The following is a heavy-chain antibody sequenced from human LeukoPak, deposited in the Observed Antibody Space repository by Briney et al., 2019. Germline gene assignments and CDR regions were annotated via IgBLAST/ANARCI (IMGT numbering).Heavy chain of an antibody. CDR2: ISYDGSNK. Sequence: PGGSLRLSCACCGFIFGSYVMHWVRQAPGKGLEWVAVISYDGSNKYYADSVMGRFTISRDNSKNRLYLQMNSLRPEDTAVYYCARYLAPANYGDLETIDSWGQGTLVTVSS. CDR3: ARYLAPANYGDLETIDS. CDR1: GFIFGSYV. D-gene: IGHD4-17*01. J-gene: IGHJ4*02. V-gene: IGHV3-30-3*01.